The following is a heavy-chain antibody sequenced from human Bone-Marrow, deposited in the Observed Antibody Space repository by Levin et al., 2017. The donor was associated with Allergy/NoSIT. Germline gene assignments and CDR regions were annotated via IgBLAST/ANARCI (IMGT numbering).Heavy chain of an antibody. CDR3: AREFNSGWFLGH. J-gene: IGHJ4*02. CDR2: IYGGGST. D-gene: IGHD6-13*01. V-gene: IGHV3-53*01. CDR1: GFTVSSDS. Sequence: PGGSLKLSCAASGFTVSSDSMSWVRQAPGKGLEWVSVIYGGGSTFYADSVKGRFTISKDNSENTVYLQMNNLRADDTAVYYCAREFNSGWFLGHWGQGTLVTVSS.